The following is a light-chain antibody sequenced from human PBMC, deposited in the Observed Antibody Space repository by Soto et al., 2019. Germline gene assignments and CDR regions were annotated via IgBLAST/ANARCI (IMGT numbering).Light chain of an antibody. V-gene: IGKV1-9*01. CDR2: AAS. J-gene: IGKJ1*01. Sequence: IQLTQSPSFLSTSVGDRVTITCRASQGISSYLAWYQQKPGKAPKLLIYAASTLQSGVPPRFSGSGSGTEFTLTITSLQPEDFATYYCQQVNSYPWTFGQGTKVEIK. CDR3: QQVNSYPWT. CDR1: QGISSY.